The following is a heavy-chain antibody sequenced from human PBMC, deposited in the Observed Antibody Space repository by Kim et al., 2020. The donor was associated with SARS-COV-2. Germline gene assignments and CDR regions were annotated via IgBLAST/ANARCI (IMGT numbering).Heavy chain of an antibody. CDR3: TSGYYSGWRRSFDY. Sequence: GGSLRLSCTASGFTFGDSAMSWFRQAPGKGLEWVGFIRSKAYGGTTEYAASVKGRFTMSRDDYKSIGYLQMNSLKTEDTAVYYCTSGYYSGWRRSFDYWGQGTLVTVSS. J-gene: IGHJ4*02. D-gene: IGHD6-19*01. CDR2: IRSKAYGGTT. CDR1: GFTFGDSA. V-gene: IGHV3-49*03.